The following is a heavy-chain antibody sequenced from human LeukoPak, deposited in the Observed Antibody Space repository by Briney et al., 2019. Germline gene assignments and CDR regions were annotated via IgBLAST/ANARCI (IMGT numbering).Heavy chain of an antibody. CDR3: ARTTSSSSWYYYYYMDV. J-gene: IGHJ6*03. D-gene: IGHD6-13*01. CDR1: GGSISSYY. V-gene: IGHV4-59*01. CDR2: IYYSGST. Sequence: SETLSLTCTVSGGSISSYYWSWIRQPPGKGLEWIGYIYYSGSTNYNPSLKSRVTISVDTSKNQFSLKLSSVTAADTAVYYCARTTSSSSWYYYYYMDVWGKGTTVTVSS.